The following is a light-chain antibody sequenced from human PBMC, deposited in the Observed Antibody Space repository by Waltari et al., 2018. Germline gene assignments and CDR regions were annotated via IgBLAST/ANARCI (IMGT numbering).Light chain of an antibody. J-gene: IGLJ3*02. CDR1: SPNIGANY. Sequence: QSVPTPSPSASMTPGQRGTISCSGSSPNIGANYVYRYQQFPGKAPRLPIYRSYQRPSGVPDRFSGSKSGTSASLAISGLRSEDEADYYCATWDDSLNAWVFGGGTRLT. CDR2: RSY. CDR3: ATWDDSLNAWV. V-gene: IGLV1-47*01.